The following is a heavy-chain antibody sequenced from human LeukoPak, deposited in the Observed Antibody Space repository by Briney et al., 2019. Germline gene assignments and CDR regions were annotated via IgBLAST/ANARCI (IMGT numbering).Heavy chain of an antibody. CDR2: IYYSGST. V-gene: IGHV4-39*01. Sequence: SETLSLTCTVSGGSISSSSYYWGWIRQPPGKGPEWIGSIYYSGSTYYNPSLNSRVTLSVDTSKNQFSLKLSSVTAADTAVYYCARGSSFLLWFDPWGLGTLVTVSS. J-gene: IGHJ5*02. CDR1: GGSISSSSYY. D-gene: IGHD6-13*01. CDR3: ARGSSFLLWFDP.